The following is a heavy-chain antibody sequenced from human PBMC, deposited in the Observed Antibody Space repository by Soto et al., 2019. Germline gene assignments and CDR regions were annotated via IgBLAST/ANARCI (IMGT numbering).Heavy chain of an antibody. V-gene: IGHV5-51*01. CDR3: ATQMATSQDDFDI. J-gene: IGHJ3*02. D-gene: IGHD5-12*01. CDR1: GYSFTSYG. Sequence: GQSLKISCKGSGYSFTSYGIGLVRQMPGKGLEWMGIIYPGPSDTRYNPSFQDQLTISSDTSISTAFLQWSGLKDSDSAMFYCATQMATSQDDFDIWGQGTMVNVSS. CDR2: IYPGPSDT.